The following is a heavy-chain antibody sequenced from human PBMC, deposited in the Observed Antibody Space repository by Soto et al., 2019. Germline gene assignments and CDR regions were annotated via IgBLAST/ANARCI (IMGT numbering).Heavy chain of an antibody. J-gene: IGHJ5*02. CDR1: GFTFSTYA. Sequence: GGSLRLSCAASGFTFSTYAMTWVRQAPGQGLEWVSTISGSGDYTYYADSVKGRFTISRDNSKNTLYLQMNSLRADDTALYYCSKEAYIGNSKWFDPWGQGTLVTVSS. V-gene: IGHV3-23*01. D-gene: IGHD2-15*01. CDR2: ISGSGDYT. CDR3: SKEAYIGNSKWFDP.